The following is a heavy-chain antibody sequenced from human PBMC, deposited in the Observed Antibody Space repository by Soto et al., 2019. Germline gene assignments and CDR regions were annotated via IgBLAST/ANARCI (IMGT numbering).Heavy chain of an antibody. CDR2: IYSGGST. CDR3: AKDMVRGVIPPILDY. CDR1: RFSVTANY. V-gene: IGHV3-53*01. J-gene: IGHJ4*02. Sequence: HPGGSLRLSCEVSRFSVTANYMSWVRQAPEKGLEWVSVIYSGGSTYYVDSVKGRFSISRDISKNTLYLQMNSPRAEDAAVYYCAKDMVRGVIPPILDYWGQGTLVTVSS. D-gene: IGHD3-10*01.